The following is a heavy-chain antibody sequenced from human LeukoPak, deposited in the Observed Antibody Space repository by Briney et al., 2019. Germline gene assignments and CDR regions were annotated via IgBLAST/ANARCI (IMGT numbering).Heavy chain of an antibody. Sequence: GGSLRLSCAASGFTFDDYAMPWVRQAPGKGLEWVSGISWNSGSIGYADSVKGRFTISRDNAKNSLYLQMNSLRAEDTALYYCAKDRAEYYYDSSGSDAFDIWGQGTMVTVSS. CDR3: AKDRAEYYYDSSGSDAFDI. D-gene: IGHD3-22*01. CDR2: ISWNSGSI. CDR1: GFTFDDYA. V-gene: IGHV3-9*01. J-gene: IGHJ3*02.